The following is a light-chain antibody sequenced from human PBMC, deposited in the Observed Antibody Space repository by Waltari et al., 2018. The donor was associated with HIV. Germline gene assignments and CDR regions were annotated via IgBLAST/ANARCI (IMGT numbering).Light chain of an antibody. CDR3: CSYVTTGTWV. V-gene: IGLV2-23*02. Sequence: QSALTQPASVSASPGQSITISCTGTSRDIGNYDLVSWYQQRPGKAPKLMIYGVNTWSSGVYKRFSGSKSGITASLTISGLQAEDEADYYCCSYVTTGTWVFGGWTKLTVL. J-gene: IGLJ3*02. CDR2: GVN. CDR1: SRDIGNYDL.